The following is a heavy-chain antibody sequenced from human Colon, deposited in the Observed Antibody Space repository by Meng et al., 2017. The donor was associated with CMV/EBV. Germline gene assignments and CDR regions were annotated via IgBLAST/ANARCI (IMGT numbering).Heavy chain of an antibody. V-gene: IGHV3-21*01. J-gene: IGHJ4*02. CDR1: GFNLNTYS. CDR3: ARGGSRSYFFDN. CDR2: ISISNSYI. Sequence: GESLKISCAASGFNLNTYSMNWLRQAPGRGLGWVASISISNSYIYYADSVKGRFTISRDNAKNSSSLHMNSLRAEDTAIYYCARGGSRSYFFDNWGQGTLVTVSS. D-gene: IGHD3-10*01.